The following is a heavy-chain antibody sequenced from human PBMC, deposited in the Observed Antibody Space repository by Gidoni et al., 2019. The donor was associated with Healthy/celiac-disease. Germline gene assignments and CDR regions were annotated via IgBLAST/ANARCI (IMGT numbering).Heavy chain of an antibody. V-gene: IGHV1-46*01. Sequence: QVQLVQSGAEVKKPGSSVKVSCTASGYTFTSYYMHWVRQAPGQGLEWMGIINPSGGSTSYAQKFQGRVTMTRDTSTSTVYMELSSLRSEDTAVYYCARSTHDIWFDPWGQGTLVTVSS. CDR3: ARSTHDIWFDP. CDR2: INPSGGST. CDR1: GYTFTSYY. J-gene: IGHJ5*02. D-gene: IGHD3-22*01.